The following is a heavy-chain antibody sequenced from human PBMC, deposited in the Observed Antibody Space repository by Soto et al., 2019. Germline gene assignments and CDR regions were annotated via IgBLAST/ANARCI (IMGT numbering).Heavy chain of an antibody. CDR3: VKPPVITASYYYYDMDV. Sequence: GGSLRLSCAASGFTFSTYPMSWVRQAPGKGLEWVSGISGSGISTYYTDSVKGRFTISRDNSKNTVFLQMNSLRDEDTAVYYCVKPPVITASYYYYDMDVWGQGTTVPVSS. CDR1: GFTFSTYP. D-gene: IGHD4-4*01. V-gene: IGHV3-23*01. CDR2: ISGSGIST. J-gene: IGHJ6*02.